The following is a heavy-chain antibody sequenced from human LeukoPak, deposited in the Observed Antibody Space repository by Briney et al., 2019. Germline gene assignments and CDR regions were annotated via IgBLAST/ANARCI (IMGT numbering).Heavy chain of an antibody. CDR3: ARDCSSTSCPTFDY. J-gene: IGHJ4*02. D-gene: IGHD2-2*01. CDR1: GYTFTGYY. CDR2: INPNSGGT. Sequence: ASVKVSCKASGYTFTGYYMHWVRQAPGQGLEWMGWINPNSGGTNYAQKFQGRVTMTRDTSISTAYMELSRLRSDDTAVYYCARDCSSTSCPTFDYWGQGTLVTVSS. V-gene: IGHV1-2*02.